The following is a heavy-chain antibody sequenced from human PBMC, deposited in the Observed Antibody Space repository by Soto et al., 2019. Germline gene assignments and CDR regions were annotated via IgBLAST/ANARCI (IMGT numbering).Heavy chain of an antibody. CDR2: ISKDGRNE. Sequence: GSLRLSCAVSGLTFSNYAMHWVRQAPGKGLEWVAVISKDGRNEYYADSVKGRFTISRDNSKNTLFLQMNGLRSEDTAVYYCARDRRNYGSSAPHAHWGQGTQVTVSS. CDR1: GLTFSNYA. CDR3: ARDRRNYGSSAPHAH. D-gene: IGHD3-22*01. J-gene: IGHJ4*02. V-gene: IGHV3-30*04.